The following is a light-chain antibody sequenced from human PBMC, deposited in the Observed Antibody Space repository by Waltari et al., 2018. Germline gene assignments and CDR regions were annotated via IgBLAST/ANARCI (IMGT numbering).Light chain of an antibody. CDR1: DSNIGAGYD. J-gene: IGLJ2*01. CDR3: QACDSTFGVV. Sequence: QSVLTQPPSVSGAPGQSVHISCTGSDSNIGAGYDVHWYQQLPGIAPRLIIFDNTHRASGVPDRFSGTKFGTFASLAINGLRAEDEADYYCQACDSTFGVVFGGGTKLTVL. V-gene: IGLV1-40*01. CDR2: DNT.